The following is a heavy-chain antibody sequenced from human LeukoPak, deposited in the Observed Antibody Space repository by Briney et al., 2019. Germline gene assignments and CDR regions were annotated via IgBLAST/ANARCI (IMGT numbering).Heavy chain of an antibody. CDR2: INADGSSA. CDR3: ARDYGRSRDYGMDV. D-gene: IGHD3-10*01. CDR1: GFTFDDYA. V-gene: IGHV3-74*01. Sequence: PGRSLRLSCAASGFTFDDYAMHWVRQAPGKGLVWVSRINADGSSASYADSVKGRFTISRDNAKNTLYLQMNSLRAEDTAMYYCARDYGRSRDYGMDVWGQGTTVTVSS. J-gene: IGHJ6*02.